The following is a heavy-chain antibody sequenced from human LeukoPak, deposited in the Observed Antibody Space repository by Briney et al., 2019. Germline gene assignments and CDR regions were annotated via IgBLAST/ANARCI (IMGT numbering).Heavy chain of an antibody. Sequence: SETLSLTCTVSGGSISSRSYYWGWIRQPPGKGLEWIGTIYYSGSTYYNTSLKSRVTISVDTFNNQFSLKMSSVTAADTAVYYCARHWLDLVCSGGSCYSNRFDYWGQGTLVTVSS. V-gene: IGHV4-39*01. CDR2: IYYSGST. J-gene: IGHJ4*02. D-gene: IGHD2-15*01. CDR3: ARHWLDLVCSGGSCYSNRFDY. CDR1: GGSISSRSYY.